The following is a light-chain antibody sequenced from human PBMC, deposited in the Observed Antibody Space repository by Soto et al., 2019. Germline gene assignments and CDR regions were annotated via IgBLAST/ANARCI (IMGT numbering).Light chain of an antibody. J-gene: IGLJ2*01. Sequence: QSVLTQPPSVSAAPGQKVTISCSGSSSNIGNNNVSWYQQLPGTAPKLLIYENNKRPSGIPDRFSGSKSGTSATLGITGLQTGDEADYYCGTWDSSLSADAVFGGGTKLTVL. CDR3: GTWDSSLSADAV. CDR1: SSNIGNNN. CDR2: ENN. V-gene: IGLV1-51*02.